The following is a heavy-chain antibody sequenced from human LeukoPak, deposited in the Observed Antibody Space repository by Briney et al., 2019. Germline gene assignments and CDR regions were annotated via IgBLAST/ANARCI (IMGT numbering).Heavy chain of an antibody. V-gene: IGHV3-73*01. D-gene: IGHD4-17*01. CDR2: IRSKANSYAT. J-gene: IGHJ5*02. Sequence: GSLRLSCAASGFTFSGSAMHWVRQASGKGLEWVGRIRSKANSYATAYAASVKGRFTISRDDSKNTAYLQMNSLKTEDTAVYYCTISRVTTLDWFDPWGQGTLVTVSS. CDR3: TISRVTTLDWFDP. CDR1: GFTFSGSA.